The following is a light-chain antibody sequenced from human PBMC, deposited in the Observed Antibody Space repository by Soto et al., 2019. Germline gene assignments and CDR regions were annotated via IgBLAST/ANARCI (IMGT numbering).Light chain of an antibody. J-gene: IGLJ2*01. CDR1: SSNIGSNT. CDR2: SNS. Sequence: QSVLTQPPSASGTPGQTVIISCSGSSSNIGSNTVNWYQQLPGTAPKLLIFSNSQRPSGVPDRFSGSRSGTSASLPITGVQSEDDAHYYCAAWDDGLNALVFGGGTKLPVL. CDR3: AAWDDGLNALV. V-gene: IGLV1-44*01.